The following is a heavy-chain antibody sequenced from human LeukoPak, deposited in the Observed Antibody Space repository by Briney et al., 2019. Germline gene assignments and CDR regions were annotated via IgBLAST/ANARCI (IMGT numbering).Heavy chain of an antibody. D-gene: IGHD5-18*01. J-gene: IGHJ5*02. CDR2: INHSGST. CDR3: ARGSRDTAMECRFDP. CDR1: GGSFSGYY. V-gene: IGHV4-34*01. Sequence: ASETLSLTCAVYGGSFSGYYWSWIRQPPGKGLEWIGEINHSGSTNYNPSLKSRVTISVDTSKNQFSLKLSSVTAADTAVYYCARGSRDTAMECRFDPWGQGTLVTVSS.